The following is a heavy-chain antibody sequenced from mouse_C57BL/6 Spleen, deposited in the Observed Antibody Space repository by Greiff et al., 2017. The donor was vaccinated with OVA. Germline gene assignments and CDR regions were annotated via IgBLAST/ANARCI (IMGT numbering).Heavy chain of an antibody. CDR1: GYTFTSYW. V-gene: IGHV1-55*01. CDR2: IYPGSGST. D-gene: IGHD1-1*01. J-gene: IGHJ2*01. CDR3: ARSWYYGSSYESYFDY. Sequence: QVQLQQPGAELVKPGASVKMSCKASGYTFTSYWITWVKQRPGQGLEWIGDIYPGSGSTNYNEKFKSKATLTVDTSSSTAYMQLSSLTSEDSAVYYCARSWYYGSSYESYFDYWGQGTTLTVSS.